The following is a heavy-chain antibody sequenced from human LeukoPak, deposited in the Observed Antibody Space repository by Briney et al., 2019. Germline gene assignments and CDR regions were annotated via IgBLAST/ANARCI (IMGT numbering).Heavy chain of an antibody. CDR2: IFYSGST. CDR1: GASISSYY. J-gene: IGHJ4*02. V-gene: IGHV4-59*01. Sequence: SETLSLTCTVSGASISSYYWSWIRQPPGKGLEWIGYIFYSGSTLCNPTLQSRVTISVDTSKNLFSLKLTSVTAADTAVYYCASGPYPAAGTDHQFDYWGQGTLVTVSS. D-gene: IGHD6-13*01. CDR3: ASGPYPAAGTDHQFDY.